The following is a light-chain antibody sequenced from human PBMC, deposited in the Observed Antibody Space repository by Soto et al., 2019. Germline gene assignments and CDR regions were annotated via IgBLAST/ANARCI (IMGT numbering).Light chain of an antibody. Sequence: QSVLTQPPSASGTPGQRVTISCSGSSSNIGRNYVYWYQQLPGTAPKLLIYRNNQRPSGVPDRFSGSKSGTSASLAISGLRSEDEADYYCAAWDDSLSGLFGTGTKLTVL. CDR2: RNN. J-gene: IGLJ1*01. CDR1: SSNIGRNY. V-gene: IGLV1-47*01. CDR3: AAWDDSLSGL.